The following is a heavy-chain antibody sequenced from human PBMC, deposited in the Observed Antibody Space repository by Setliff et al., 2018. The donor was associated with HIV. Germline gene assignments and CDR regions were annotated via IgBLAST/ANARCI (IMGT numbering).Heavy chain of an antibody. CDR2: IYYSGST. Sequence: PSETLSLTCTVSGGPITTSDYYWGWIRQPPGKGLEWIGAIYYSGSTYYSPSLKSRVTISVDTSKNQFSLNLNSVTAADTAVYYCAGQYCGGDCHFYYYMDVWGKGTTVTVSS. CDR1: GGPITTSDYY. CDR3: AGQYCGGDCHFYYYMDV. V-gene: IGHV4-39*01. J-gene: IGHJ6*03. D-gene: IGHD2-21*02.